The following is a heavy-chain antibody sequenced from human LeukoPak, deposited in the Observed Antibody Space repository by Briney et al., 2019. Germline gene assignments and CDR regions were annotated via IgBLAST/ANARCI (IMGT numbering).Heavy chain of an antibody. CDR3: ARGTGIVGATV. CDR2: ISSRSTTI. V-gene: IGHV3-48*01. CDR1: GFSFSSYS. D-gene: IGHD1-26*01. Sequence: GGSLRLSCAASGFSFSSYSLNWVRQAPGKGLEWVSYISSRSTTIYYADSVKGRFTISRDNAKNSLYLQMNSLRAEDTAVYYCARGTGIVGATVWGQGALVTVSS. J-gene: IGHJ1*01.